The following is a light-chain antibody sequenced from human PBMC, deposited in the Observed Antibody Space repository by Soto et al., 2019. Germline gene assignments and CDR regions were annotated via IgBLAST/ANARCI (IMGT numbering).Light chain of an antibody. J-gene: IGKJ4*01. Sequence: EIVLTQFPATLSLSPGERATLSCRASQNIRKYLAWYQQKPGQAPRLLIYDASIRATGIPARFSGSGFETDFTRTISSLEPEDFAVYYCQQRDNWRGTFGGGTKVVIK. CDR1: QNIRKY. CDR3: QQRDNWRGT. V-gene: IGKV3-11*01. CDR2: DAS.